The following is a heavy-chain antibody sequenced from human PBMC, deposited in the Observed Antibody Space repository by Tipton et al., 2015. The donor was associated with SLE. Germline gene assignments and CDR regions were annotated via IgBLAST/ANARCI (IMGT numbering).Heavy chain of an antibody. J-gene: IGHJ4*02. V-gene: IGHV4-59*01. CDR3: ARGRLYGSRNCYFDY. CDR2: MYYSGSS. D-gene: IGHD3-10*01. Sequence: TLSLTCTVSDDSITNYYWTWIRQPPGKGLEWIGHMYYSGSSDFNPSLRSRVTISVDTSRDQFSLKLSSVTAADTAVYYCARGRLYGSRNCYFDYWGQGALVTVSS. CDR1: DDSITNYY.